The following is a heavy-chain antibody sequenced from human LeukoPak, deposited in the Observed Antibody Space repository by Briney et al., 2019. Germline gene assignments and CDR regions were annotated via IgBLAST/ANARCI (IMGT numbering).Heavy chain of an antibody. J-gene: IGHJ1*01. CDR2: ISGSGGST. CDR3: AKDSGDSPEYFQH. V-gene: IGHV3-23*01. D-gene: IGHD4-17*01. Sequence: PGGSLRLSCAASGFTFSSYAMSWGRQAPGKGLEWVSAISGSGGSTYYADSVKGRFTISRDNSKNTLYLQMNSLRAEDTAVYYCAKDSGDSPEYFQHWGQGTLVTVSS. CDR1: GFTFSSYA.